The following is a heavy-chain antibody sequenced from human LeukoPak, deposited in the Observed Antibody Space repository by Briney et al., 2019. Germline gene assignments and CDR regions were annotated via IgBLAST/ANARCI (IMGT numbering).Heavy chain of an antibody. CDR1: GSTFTGFY. Sequence: GASVKVSCKASGSTFTGFYVQWVRQAPGQGLEWMGWINPNNGATNYAQKFQGRVSMTRDSSISTAYLGLSRLRFDDTAVYYCARGRRFTIFGVVSGMDVWGRGTMVTVSS. CDR2: INPNNGAT. D-gene: IGHD3-3*01. J-gene: IGHJ6*04. CDR3: ARGRRFTIFGVVSGMDV. V-gene: IGHV1-2*02.